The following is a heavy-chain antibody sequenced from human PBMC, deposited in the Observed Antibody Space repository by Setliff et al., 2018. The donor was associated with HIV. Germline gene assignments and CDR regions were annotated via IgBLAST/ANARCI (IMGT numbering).Heavy chain of an antibody. V-gene: IGHV4-38-2*01. D-gene: IGHD5-12*01. CDR2: VSHSGTI. CDR1: DFSISTVHL. Sequence: PSETLSLTCFVSDFSISTVHLWGWIRQTPVRGLEWIGSVSHSGTIYYSPSLKSRHTMSIDPSKKQFSLSLTSMTAADTGIYYCARQLQLRGYGGHFDFWGQGAPVTVSS. J-gene: IGHJ4*02. CDR3: ARQLQLRGYGGHFDF.